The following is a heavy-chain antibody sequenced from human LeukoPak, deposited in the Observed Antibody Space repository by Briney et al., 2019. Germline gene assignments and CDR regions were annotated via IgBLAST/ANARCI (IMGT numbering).Heavy chain of an antibody. Sequence: PGGSLRLSCAASGFTFSSYSMNWVRQAPGKGLEWVSSISSSSSYIYYADSVKGRFTISRDNAKNSLYLQMNSLRAEDTAVYYCARGKLAVAGRSFDYWGQGTLVTVSS. CDR3: ARGKLAVAGRSFDY. D-gene: IGHD6-19*01. CDR2: ISSSSSYI. CDR1: GFTFSSYS. J-gene: IGHJ4*02. V-gene: IGHV3-21*01.